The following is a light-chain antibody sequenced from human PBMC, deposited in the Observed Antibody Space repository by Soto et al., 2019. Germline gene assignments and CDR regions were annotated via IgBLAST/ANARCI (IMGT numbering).Light chain of an antibody. CDR1: SSDVGGYNY. CDR2: DVS. V-gene: IGLV2-11*01. CDR3: CSYAGSYRV. Sequence: QSVLTQPRSVSGSPGQSVTISCTGTSSDVGGYNYVSWYQQHPGKAPKLMIYDVSKRPPGVPDRFSGSKSGNTASLTISGLQAEDEADYYCCSYAGSYRVFGTGTKATVL. J-gene: IGLJ1*01.